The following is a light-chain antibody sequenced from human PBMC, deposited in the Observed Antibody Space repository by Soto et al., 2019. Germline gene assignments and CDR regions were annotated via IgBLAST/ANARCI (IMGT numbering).Light chain of an antibody. V-gene: IGLV1-47*02. J-gene: IGLJ2*01. Sequence: QLVLAQPPSASGTPGQRVTISCSGSTSNVGSNLASWYQQLPGSAPKLLIYNDYERPSGVPDRFSGSKSGTSASLGISGLRSEDEADHFCAVWDDSLSGVVFGGGTKVTVL. CDR1: TSNVGSNL. CDR2: NDY. CDR3: AVWDDSLSGVV.